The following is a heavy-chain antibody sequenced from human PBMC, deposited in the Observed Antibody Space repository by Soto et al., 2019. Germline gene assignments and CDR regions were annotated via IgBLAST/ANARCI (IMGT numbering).Heavy chain of an antibody. CDR2: FDPEDGET. CDR1: GYTLTELS. J-gene: IGHJ3*02. V-gene: IGHV1-24*01. Sequence: ASVKVSCKVSGYTLTELSMHWVRQAPGKGLEWMGGFDPEDGETIYAQKFQGRVTMTEDTSTDTAYMELSSLRSEDTAVYYCATDLACSSTSCLDSYAFDIWGQGTMVTVSS. D-gene: IGHD2-2*01. CDR3: ATDLACSSTSCLDSYAFDI.